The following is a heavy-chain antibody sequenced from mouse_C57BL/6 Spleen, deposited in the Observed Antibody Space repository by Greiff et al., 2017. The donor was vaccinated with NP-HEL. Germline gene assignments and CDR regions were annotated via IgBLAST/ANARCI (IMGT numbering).Heavy chain of an antibody. D-gene: IGHD6-2*01. V-gene: IGHV1-69*01. Sequence: VQLQQSGAELVMPGASVKLSCKASGYTFTSYWMHWVKQRPGQGLEWIGEIDPSDSYTNYNEKFKSKATLTVDKSSSTAYMQLSSLTSEDSAVYYCASRLLSWYFDVWGTGTTVTVSS. J-gene: IGHJ1*03. CDR2: IDPSDSYT. CDR1: GYTFTSYW. CDR3: ASRLLSWYFDV.